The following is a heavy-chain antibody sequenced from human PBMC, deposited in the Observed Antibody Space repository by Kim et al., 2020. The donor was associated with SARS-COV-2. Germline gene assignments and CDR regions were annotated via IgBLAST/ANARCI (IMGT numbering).Heavy chain of an antibody. J-gene: IGHJ4*02. Sequence: SDTRYSPSFQGQVTISADKSITTAYLQWSSLKASDTAMYYCARRGDYFDYWGQGTLVTVSS. CDR2: SDT. V-gene: IGHV5-51*01. CDR3: ARRGDYFDY.